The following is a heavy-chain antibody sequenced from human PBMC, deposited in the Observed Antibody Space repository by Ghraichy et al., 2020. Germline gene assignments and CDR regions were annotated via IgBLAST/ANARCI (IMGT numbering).Heavy chain of an antibody. V-gene: IGHV5-51*01. CDR2: IYPGDSDT. Sequence: ESLNISCKGSGYTFTSYWIAWVRQMPGKGLEWMGIIYPGDSDTRYSPSFQGQVTISVDRSISTAHLQWSSLQASDTAMYYCARAGIQYSDFWGGGRPGYSGLDVWGQGTTVTVSS. D-gene: IGHD3-3*01. J-gene: IGHJ6*02. CDR1: GYTFTSYW. CDR3: ARAGIQYSDFWGGGRPGYSGLDV.